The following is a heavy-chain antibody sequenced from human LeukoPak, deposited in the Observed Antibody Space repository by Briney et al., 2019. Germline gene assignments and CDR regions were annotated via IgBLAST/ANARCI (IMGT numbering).Heavy chain of an antibody. J-gene: IGHJ6*02. D-gene: IGHD6-19*01. CDR1: GYTFTSYG. V-gene: IGHV1-18*01. CDR2: ISAYNGNT. Sequence: ASVKVSCKASGYTFTSYGISWVRQAPGQGLEWMEWISAYNGNTNYAQKLQGRVTMTTDTSTSTAYMELRSLRSDDTAVYYCARDGTAVAVPFYYYYGMDVWGQGTTVTASS. CDR3: ARDGTAVAVPFYYYYGMDV.